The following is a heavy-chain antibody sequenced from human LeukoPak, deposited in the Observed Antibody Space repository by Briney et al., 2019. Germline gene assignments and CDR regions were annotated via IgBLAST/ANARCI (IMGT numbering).Heavy chain of an antibody. CDR2: ISSSGSTI. CDR1: GFTFSSYA. J-gene: IGHJ5*02. Sequence: GGSLRLSCAASGFTFSSYAMSWIRQAPGKGLEWVSYISSSGSTIYYADSVKGRFTISRDNAKNSLYLQMNSLRAEDTAVYYCARDGGYSGYAKDWFDPWGQGTLVTVSS. CDR3: ARDGGYSGYAKDWFDP. D-gene: IGHD5-12*01. V-gene: IGHV3-11*04.